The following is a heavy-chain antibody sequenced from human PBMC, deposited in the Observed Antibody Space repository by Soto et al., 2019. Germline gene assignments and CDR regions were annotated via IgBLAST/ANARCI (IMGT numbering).Heavy chain of an antibody. Sequence: QVQLVQSGAEVKKPGSSVKVSCKASGGTFSSYTISWVRQAPGQGLEWMGRIIPILGIANYAQKFQVSVTITAEKSTSTACMELSSLRAEDTAVYYCAMEYCSSTSCYRDYWGQGTLVTVSS. CDR2: IIPILGIA. J-gene: IGHJ4*02. CDR1: GGTFSSYT. CDR3: AMEYCSSTSCYRDY. D-gene: IGHD2-2*02. V-gene: IGHV1-69*02.